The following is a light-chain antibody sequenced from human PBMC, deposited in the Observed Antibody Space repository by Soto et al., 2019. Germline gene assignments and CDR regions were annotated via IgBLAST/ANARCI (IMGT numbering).Light chain of an antibody. V-gene: IGKV3-20*01. Sequence: PGESATLSCRASQSLGRYLAWYQQKPGQAPRLLIYGASSRHAGVPERFSGSGSGTDFTLTISRLEPEDFAVYYCQQYDSSPRTFGQGTKVDIK. CDR1: QSLGRY. J-gene: IGKJ1*01. CDR3: QQYDSSPRT. CDR2: GAS.